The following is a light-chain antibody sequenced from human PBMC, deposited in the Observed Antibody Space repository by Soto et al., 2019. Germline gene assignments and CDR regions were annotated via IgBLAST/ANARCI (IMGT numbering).Light chain of an antibody. CDR1: QSVSTD. J-gene: IGKJ5*01. CDR3: QQYNNWPPIT. CDR2: GAS. Sequence: EIVRTQSPATLSEYPGERATLSCRASQSVSTDLVWYQQKPGQAPRLLIYGASTRVTGIPARFSGGGSGTEFTLTISSLQSEDFAVYYCQQYNNWPPITFGQGTRLEIK. V-gene: IGKV3-15*01.